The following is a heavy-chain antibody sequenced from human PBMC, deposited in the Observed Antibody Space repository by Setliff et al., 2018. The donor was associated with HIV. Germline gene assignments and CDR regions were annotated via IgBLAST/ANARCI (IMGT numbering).Heavy chain of an antibody. CDR1: GGSISSHY. CDR2: IYYSGST. CDR3: ARSDSGYRSSWAPFDI. V-gene: IGHV4-59*08. D-gene: IGHD6-13*01. J-gene: IGHJ3*02. Sequence: SETLSLTCTVSGGSISSHYWSWIRQPPGKGLEWIGYIYYSGSTNYNPSLKSRVTISVDTSKNQFSLKLSSVTAADTAVYYCARSDSGYRSSWAPFDIWGQGTMVTVSS.